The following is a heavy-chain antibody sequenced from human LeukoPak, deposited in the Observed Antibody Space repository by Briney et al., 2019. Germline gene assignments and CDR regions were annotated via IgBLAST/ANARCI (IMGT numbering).Heavy chain of an antibody. CDR1: GFTFSSYA. CDR3: ARDQNTFGESAGFDY. J-gene: IGHJ4*02. D-gene: IGHD3-16*01. Sequence: GGSLRLSCAASGFTFSSYAMHWVRQAPGKGLEWVAVISYDGSNKYYADSVKGRFTISRDNSKNTLYLQMNSLRAEDTAVYYCARDQNTFGESAGFDYWGQGTLVTVSS. V-gene: IGHV3-30-3*01. CDR2: ISYDGSNK.